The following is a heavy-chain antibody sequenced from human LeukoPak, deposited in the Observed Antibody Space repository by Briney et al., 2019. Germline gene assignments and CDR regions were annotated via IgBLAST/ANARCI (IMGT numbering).Heavy chain of an antibody. CDR2: INHSGST. D-gene: IGHD3-22*01. CDR1: GGSFSGYY. V-gene: IGHV4-34*01. J-gene: IGHJ4*02. Sequence: TSETLSLTCAVYGGSFSGYYWSWIRQPPGKGLEWIGEINHSGSTNYNPSPKSRVNISVDTSKNQFSLKLSSVTAADTAVYYCASGTYDSSGYYYVRRARFDYWGQGTLVTVSS. CDR3: ASGTYDSSGYYYVRRARFDY.